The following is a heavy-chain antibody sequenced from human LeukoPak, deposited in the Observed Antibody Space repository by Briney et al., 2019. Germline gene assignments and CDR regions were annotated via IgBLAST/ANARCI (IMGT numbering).Heavy chain of an antibody. V-gene: IGHV3-30*04. CDR3: AKKYSTGLDP. CDR1: GFTFSSYA. Sequence: GGSLRLSCVVSGFTFSSYAMHWVRQAPGKGLEWVALISYDGSNKNYADSVKGRFTISRDDSKNTLYLQMNSLRAEDTAIYYCAKKYSTGLDPWGQGTLVTVSS. D-gene: IGHD1-26*01. CDR2: ISYDGSNK. J-gene: IGHJ5*02.